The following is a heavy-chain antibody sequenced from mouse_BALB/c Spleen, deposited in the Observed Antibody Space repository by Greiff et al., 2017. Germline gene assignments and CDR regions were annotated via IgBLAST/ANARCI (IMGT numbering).Heavy chain of an antibody. Sequence: QVQLQQSGAELVKPGASVKLSCKASGYTFTSYWMHWVKQRPGQGLEWIGEINPSNGRTNYNEKFKSKATLTVDKSSSTAYMQLSSLTSEDSAVYYCAREGDGYSFDYWGQGTTLTVSS. D-gene: IGHD2-3*01. V-gene: IGHV1S81*02. J-gene: IGHJ2*01. CDR3: AREGDGYSFDY. CDR2: INPSNGRT. CDR1: GYTFTSYW.